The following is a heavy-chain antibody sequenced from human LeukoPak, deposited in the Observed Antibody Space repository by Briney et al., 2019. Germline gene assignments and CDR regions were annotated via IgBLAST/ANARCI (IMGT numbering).Heavy chain of an antibody. D-gene: IGHD5-24*01. Sequence: SQTLSLTCTVSGGSISSGSYYWSWIRQPAGKGLEWIGRIYTSGSTNYNPSLKSRVTISVDTSKNQFSLKLSSVTAADTAVYYCAREGRDGSQSYWGQGTLVTVSS. CDR2: IYTSGST. V-gene: IGHV4-61*02. J-gene: IGHJ4*02. CDR3: AREGRDGSQSY. CDR1: GGSISSGSYY.